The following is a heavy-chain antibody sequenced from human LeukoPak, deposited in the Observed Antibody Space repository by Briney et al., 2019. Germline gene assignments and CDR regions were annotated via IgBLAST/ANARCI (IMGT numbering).Heavy chain of an antibody. J-gene: IGHJ3*02. Sequence: PSETLSLTCTVSGYSISSGYYWGWIRQPPGKGLEWIGSIYHSGSTYYNPSLKSRVTISVDTSKNQFSLKLSSVTAADTAVYYCARDRGGSTVTKGGDAFDIWGQGTMITVSS. CDR1: GYSISSGYY. V-gene: IGHV4-38-2*02. CDR2: IYHSGST. D-gene: IGHD4-17*01. CDR3: ARDRGGSTVTKGGDAFDI.